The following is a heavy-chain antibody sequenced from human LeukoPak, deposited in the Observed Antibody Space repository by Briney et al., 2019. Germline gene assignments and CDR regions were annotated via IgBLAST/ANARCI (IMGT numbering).Heavy chain of an antibody. CDR2: ISTYNGNT. D-gene: IGHD3-3*01. Sequence: ASVKVSCKASGYTFNSYDISWVRQAPGQGLEWMAWISTYNGNTNYALKVQGKATMTTDTSTSTAYMELRSLRSDDTAVYYCARVLRYDFWSAYYFDYWGQGTLVTVSS. J-gene: IGHJ4*02. CDR3: ARVLRYDFWSAYYFDY. V-gene: IGHV1-18*01. CDR1: GYTFNSYD.